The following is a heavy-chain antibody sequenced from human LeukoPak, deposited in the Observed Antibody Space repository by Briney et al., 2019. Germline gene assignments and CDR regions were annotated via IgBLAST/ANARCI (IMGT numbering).Heavy chain of an antibody. CDR3: ARDGTYRGYDPRRGVDY. Sequence: PGGSLRLSCAASGFTFSSYSMNWVRQAPGKGLEWVSSISSSSSYIYYADSVKGRFTISRDNAKNSLYLQMNSLRAEDTAVYYCARDGTYRGYDPRRGVDYWGQGTLVTVSS. D-gene: IGHD5-12*01. J-gene: IGHJ4*02. CDR1: GFTFSSYS. V-gene: IGHV3-21*01. CDR2: ISSSSSYI.